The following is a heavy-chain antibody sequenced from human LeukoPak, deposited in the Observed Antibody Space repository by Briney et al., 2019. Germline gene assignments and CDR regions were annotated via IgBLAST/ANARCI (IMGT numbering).Heavy chain of an antibody. CDR1: SGSITTYY. V-gene: IGHV4-59*01. CDR3: ARAGGTTSPIDY. Sequence: SETLSLNCTISSGSITTYYWSWIRQPPGEGLEWIGYVYNIGSTNYNPSLKSRVTISIDTSKKQISLKLSSVTAADTAVYFCARAGGTTSPIDYWGQGTLVTVSS. D-gene: IGHD4-17*01. J-gene: IGHJ4*02. CDR2: VYNIGST.